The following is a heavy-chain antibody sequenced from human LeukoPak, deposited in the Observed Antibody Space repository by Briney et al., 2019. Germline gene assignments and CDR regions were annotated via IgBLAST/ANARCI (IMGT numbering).Heavy chain of an antibody. V-gene: IGHV3-53*01. Sequence: TGGSLRLSCAASGFTVSSNQMSWVRQAPGKGLEWVSVIYSGGNTYYADSVKGRFTISRDNSKSTLFLQMNSLRADDTAVYYCATVARAFDSWGQGTLVTVSS. CDR2: IYSGGNT. J-gene: IGHJ4*02. CDR3: ATVARAFDS. CDR1: GFTVSSNQ.